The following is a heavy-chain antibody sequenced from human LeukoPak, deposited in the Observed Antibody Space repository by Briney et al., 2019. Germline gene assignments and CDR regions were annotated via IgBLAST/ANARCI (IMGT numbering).Heavy chain of an antibody. Sequence: PGGSLRLSCAASGFTFSNYAINWVRQAPGKGLEWISTISSSGVTTYYADSVKGRFTISRDNSKNTLYLQMNSLRGEDTAVYYCAKGPNGCKVINWFDPWGQGTLVTVSS. V-gene: IGHV3-23*01. CDR1: GFTFSNYA. CDR2: ISSSGVTT. J-gene: IGHJ5*02. CDR3: AKGPNGCKVINWFDP. D-gene: IGHD5-24*01.